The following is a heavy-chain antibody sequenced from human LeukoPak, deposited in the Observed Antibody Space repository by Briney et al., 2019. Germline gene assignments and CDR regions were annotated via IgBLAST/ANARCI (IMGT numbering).Heavy chain of an antibody. CDR1: ANIFNNFW. J-gene: IGHJ3*01. Sequence: RGESLKISCNGSANIFNNFWIGWVRQMPGKGLEWKGIIYAGDSDTRYNPSFRGQVTISADKSISFAYLQWSSLKASDTAMYYCVKQGTTATTYGAFDLWGRGTMVIVSS. V-gene: IGHV5-51*01. CDR3: VKQGTTATTYGAFDL. D-gene: IGHD4-17*01. CDR2: IYAGDSDT.